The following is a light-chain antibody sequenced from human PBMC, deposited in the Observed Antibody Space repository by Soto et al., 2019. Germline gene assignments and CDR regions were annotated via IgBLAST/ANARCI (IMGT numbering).Light chain of an antibody. V-gene: IGKV1-39*01. Sequence: DIQMTQSPSSLSASVGDRVTITCRASQSISSYLTCSQQKPGKAPKLLIYAASSLQSGVPSRFSGLGSGTDFTLTISRLQPEDFATYYCQQSYSTPYTFGQGTKLEIK. CDR1: QSISSY. CDR3: QQSYSTPYT. CDR2: AAS. J-gene: IGKJ2*01.